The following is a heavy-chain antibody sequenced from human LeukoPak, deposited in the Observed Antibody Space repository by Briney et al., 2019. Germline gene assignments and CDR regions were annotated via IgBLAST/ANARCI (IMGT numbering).Heavy chain of an antibody. J-gene: IGHJ4*02. CDR2: ISSSGSTI. Sequence: GGSPRPSCAAYGFTFSSYEMNWVRQAPGKGLEWVSYISSSGSTIYYADSVKGRFTISRDNSKNTLYLQMNSLRAEDTAVYYCARGVRIAVAGNIDYWGQGTLVTVSS. CDR3: ARGVRIAVAGNIDY. D-gene: IGHD6-19*01. CDR1: GFTFSSYE. V-gene: IGHV3-48*03.